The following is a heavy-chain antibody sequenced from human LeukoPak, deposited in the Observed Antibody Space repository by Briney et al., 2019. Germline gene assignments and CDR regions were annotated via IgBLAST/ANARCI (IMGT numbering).Heavy chain of an antibody. CDR1: GGSFSGYY. V-gene: IGHV4-34*01. D-gene: IGHD2-15*01. Sequence: PSETLSLTCAVYGGSFSGYYWSWIRQPPGKGLEWIGEINHSGSTNYNPSLKSRVTISVDTSKNQFSLKLSSVTAADTAVYYCARRRSRCSGGSCGLHRPFDYWGQGTLVTVSS. CDR3: ARRRSRCSGGSCGLHRPFDY. CDR2: INHSGST. J-gene: IGHJ4*02.